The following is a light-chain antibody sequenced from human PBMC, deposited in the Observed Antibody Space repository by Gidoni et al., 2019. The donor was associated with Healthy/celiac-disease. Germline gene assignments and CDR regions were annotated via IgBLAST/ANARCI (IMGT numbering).Light chain of an antibody. V-gene: IGLV3-1*01. CDR2: QDT. Sequence: YEVTQPPSVSVSPGQTASITCYGDKLGDRYACWYQQKPGQSPVLVSYQDTKRPSGIPERFSGSNSGNTATLTISGTQAMDEADYYCQAWESSTVVFGGGTKLTVL. J-gene: IGLJ2*01. CDR3: QAWESSTVV. CDR1: KLGDRY.